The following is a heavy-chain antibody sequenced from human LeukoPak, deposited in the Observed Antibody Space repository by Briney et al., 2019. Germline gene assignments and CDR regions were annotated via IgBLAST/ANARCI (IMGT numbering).Heavy chain of an antibody. CDR2: IYYSGST. CDR3: ARVGEFDDFDY. D-gene: IGHD3-10*01. V-gene: IGHV4-59*01. CDR1: DDSITMYY. Sequence: ASETLSLTCSVSDDSITMYYWTWIRQPPGKGLEWIGYIYYSGSTNYNPSLKSRVTISVDTSKNQFSLKLSSVTAADTAVYYCARVGEFDDFDYWGQGTLVTVSS. J-gene: IGHJ4*02.